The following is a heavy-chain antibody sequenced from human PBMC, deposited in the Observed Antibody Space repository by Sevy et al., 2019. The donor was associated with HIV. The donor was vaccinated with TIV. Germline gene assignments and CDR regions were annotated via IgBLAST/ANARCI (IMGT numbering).Heavy chain of an antibody. D-gene: IGHD2-8*01. CDR3: STDPIIVLLVTDGMDV. Sequence: GESLKISCAASGFTFSSYAMHWVRQAPGKGLEWIGRIKSKADGGTIDYAAPVKGRFTISRDDSKNTLYLQMNNLKTEDTAVYYCSTDPIIVLLVTDGMDVWGQGTTVTVSS. J-gene: IGHJ6*02. CDR1: GFTFSSYA. V-gene: IGHV3-15*01. CDR2: IKSKADGGTI.